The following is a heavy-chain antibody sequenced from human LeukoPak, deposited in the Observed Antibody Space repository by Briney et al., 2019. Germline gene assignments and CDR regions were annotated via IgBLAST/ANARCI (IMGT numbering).Heavy chain of an antibody. CDR1: GYTFTSYG. Sequence: ASVKVSCKASGYTFTSYGISWVRQAPGQGLEWMGWISAYNGNTNYAQKLQGRVTMTTDTSTSTAYMELRSLRSDDTAVYYCARDAAPIAGATTPNYNWFDPWGQGTLVTVSS. D-gene: IGHD1-26*01. V-gene: IGHV1-18*01. CDR3: ARDAAPIAGATTPNYNWFDP. J-gene: IGHJ5*02. CDR2: ISAYNGNT.